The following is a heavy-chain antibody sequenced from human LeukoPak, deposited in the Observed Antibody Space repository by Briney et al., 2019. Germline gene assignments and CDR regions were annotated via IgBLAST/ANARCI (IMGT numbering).Heavy chain of an antibody. V-gene: IGHV5-51*01. D-gene: IGHD3-22*01. CDR2: IYPGDSDT. CDR3: ARSSDSSGYYYAVDH. J-gene: IGHJ4*02. Sequence: GESLKISCKGSGYSFTSYWIGWVRQMPGKGLEWMGIIYPGDSDTRYSPSFQGQVTISADKSISTAYLQWSSLKASDTAMYYCARSSDSSGYYYAVDHWGQGTLVTVSS. CDR1: GYSFTSYW.